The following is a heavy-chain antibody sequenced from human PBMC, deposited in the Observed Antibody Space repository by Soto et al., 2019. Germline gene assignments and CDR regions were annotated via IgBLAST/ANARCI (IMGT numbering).Heavy chain of an antibody. Sequence: ASVKVSCKASGYTFTSYGISWVRQAPGQGLEWMGWISAYNGNTNYAQKLQGRVTMTTDTSTSTAYMELRSLRSDDTAVYYCARDSPRLIVVVVADHTLLDYWGQGTLVTVSS. V-gene: IGHV1-18*01. J-gene: IGHJ4*02. CDR2: ISAYNGNT. D-gene: IGHD2-15*01. CDR3: ARDSPRLIVVVVADHTLLDY. CDR1: GYTFTSYG.